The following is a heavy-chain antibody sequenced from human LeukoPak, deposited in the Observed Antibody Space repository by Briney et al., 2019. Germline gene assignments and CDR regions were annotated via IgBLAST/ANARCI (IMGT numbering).Heavy chain of an antibody. CDR2: ISPSSGAT. Sequence: GASVKVSCKASGYTFIGYYIHWVRQAPGQGLEWMGWISPSSGATSFAQKFQGRVTMTRDTSISTAYMDLSMLRSDDTAVYYCARDEGIGILDYWGQGTLVTVSS. D-gene: IGHD2-15*01. CDR3: ARDEGIGILDY. CDR1: GYTFIGYY. V-gene: IGHV1-2*02. J-gene: IGHJ4*02.